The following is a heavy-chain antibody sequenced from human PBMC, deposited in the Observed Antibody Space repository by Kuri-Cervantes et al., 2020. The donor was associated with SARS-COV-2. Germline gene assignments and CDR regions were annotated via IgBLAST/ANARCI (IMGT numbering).Heavy chain of an antibody. J-gene: IGHJ6*02. V-gene: IGHV1-2*04. CDR1: GYTFTSYY. CDR3: ARALVLPAYYYYGMDV. Sequence: ASVKVSCKASGYTFTSYYMHWVRQAPGQGLEWMGWINPNSGGTNYAQKFQGWVTMTRDTSISTAYMELSRLRSDDPAVYYCARALVLPAYYYYGMDVWGQGTTVTVSS. CDR2: INPNSGGT.